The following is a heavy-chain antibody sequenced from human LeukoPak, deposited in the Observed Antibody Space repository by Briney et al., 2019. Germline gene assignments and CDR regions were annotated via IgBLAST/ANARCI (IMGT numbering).Heavy chain of an antibody. V-gene: IGHV4-39*01. CDR1: GASIRRNNYY. CDR2: IYSSVST. J-gene: IGHJ4*02. D-gene: IGHD1-14*01. Sequence: PSETLSLTCTVSGASIRRNNYYWGWIRQPPGKGLEWIGTIYSSVSTYYNPSLKSRVTISVDTSKNQSSLKLTSVTAADTAVFYCVCGSGYFFDYWGQGTLVAVSS. CDR3: VCGSGYFFDY.